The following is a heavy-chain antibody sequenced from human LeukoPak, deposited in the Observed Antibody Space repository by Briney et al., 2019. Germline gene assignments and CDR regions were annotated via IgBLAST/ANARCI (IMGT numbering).Heavy chain of an antibody. V-gene: IGHV4-38-2*02. D-gene: IGHD6-13*01. CDR2: ISHTGST. CDR3: ARQGDSSSWYMYYYYYMDV. CDR1: GYSISSGYY. Sequence: SETLSLTCTVSGYSISSGYYWAWIRQSPGKGLEWIGTISHTGSTYSNPSLKSRVTISLDTSKNQFSLKLSSVTAADTAVYYCARQGDSSSWYMYYYYYMDVWGKGTTVTISS. J-gene: IGHJ6*03.